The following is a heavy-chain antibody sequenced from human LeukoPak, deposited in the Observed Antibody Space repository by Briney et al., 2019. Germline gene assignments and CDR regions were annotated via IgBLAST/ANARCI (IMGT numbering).Heavy chain of an antibody. V-gene: IGHV4-39*07. J-gene: IGHJ3*02. D-gene: IGHD4-17*01. CDR1: GGSISSSSYY. CDR2: IYYSGST. CDR3: ARVSVTFAFDI. Sequence: PSETLSLTCTVSGGSISSSSYYWGWIRQPPGKGLEWIGNIYYSGSTYYNPSLKSRVTISVDTSKNQFSLKLSSVTAADTAVYYCARVSVTFAFDIWGQGTMVTVSS.